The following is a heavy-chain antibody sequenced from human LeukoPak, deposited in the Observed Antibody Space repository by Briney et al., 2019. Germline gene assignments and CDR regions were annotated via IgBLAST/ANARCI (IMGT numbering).Heavy chain of an antibody. CDR2: IWYDGSKK. D-gene: IGHD6-6*01. CDR3: ARAHSSSSTFDL. Sequence: PGGSLRPSCAASGFTFSDYGIHWVRQAPGQGLEWVALIWYDGSKKYYADSVKGRFTISRDNTKNTLYLQLNSLRVDDTAVYYCARAHSSSSTFDLWGQGTLVTVSS. J-gene: IGHJ4*02. V-gene: IGHV3-33*01. CDR1: GFTFSDYG.